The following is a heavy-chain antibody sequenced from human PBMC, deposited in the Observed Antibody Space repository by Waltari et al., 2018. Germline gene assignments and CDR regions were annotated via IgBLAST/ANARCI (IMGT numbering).Heavy chain of an antibody. V-gene: IGHV1-69*01. CDR3: AREYGYCSGGSCYPNYYYYGMDV. CDR1: GGTFSSYA. J-gene: IGHJ6*02. D-gene: IGHD2-15*01. CDR2: IIPIFGTA. Sequence: QVQLVQSGAEVKKPGSSVKVSCKASGGTFSSYAISWVRQAPGPGLEWMGGIIPIFGTANYAQKFQGRVTITADESTSTAYMELSSLRSEDTAVYYCAREYGYCSGGSCYPNYYYYGMDVWGQGTTVTVSS.